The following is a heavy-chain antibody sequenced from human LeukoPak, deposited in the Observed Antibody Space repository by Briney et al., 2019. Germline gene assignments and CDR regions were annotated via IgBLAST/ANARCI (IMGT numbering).Heavy chain of an antibody. CDR2: INPSDGST. CDR1: GYTFPNYY. Sequence: ASVKVSCKASGYTFPNYYMHWVRQAPEQGLEGMGIINPSDGSTIYAQRFQGRVTMTSDTAISTVYMELGRLRSDDTAVYYFARGVGGSEYFQHWGQGTLVTVSS. V-gene: IGHV1-46*01. J-gene: IGHJ1*01. CDR3: ARGVGGSEYFQH. D-gene: IGHD3-16*01.